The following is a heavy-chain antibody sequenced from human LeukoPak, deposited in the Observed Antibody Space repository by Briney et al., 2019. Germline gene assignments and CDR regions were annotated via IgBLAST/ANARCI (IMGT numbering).Heavy chain of an antibody. V-gene: IGHV4-38-2*02. Sequence: PSETLSLTCTVSGGSISSYYWSWIRQPPGKGLEWIGSIYHSGSTYYNPSLKSRVTISVDTSKNQFSLKLSSVTAADTAVYYCARGSPPFYGSGSYYNDYWGQGTLVTVSS. CDR3: ARGSPPFYGSGSYYNDY. D-gene: IGHD3-10*01. J-gene: IGHJ4*02. CDR1: GGSISSYY. CDR2: IYHSGST.